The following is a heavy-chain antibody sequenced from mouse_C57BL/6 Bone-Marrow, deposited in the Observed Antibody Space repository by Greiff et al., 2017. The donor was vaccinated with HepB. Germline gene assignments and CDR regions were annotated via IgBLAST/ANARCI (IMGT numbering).Heavy chain of an antibody. D-gene: IGHD4-1*01. CDR2: INYDGSST. J-gene: IGHJ2*01. CDR3: ARDSNWDDFDY. CDR1: GFTFSDYY. V-gene: IGHV5-16*01. Sequence: EVMLVESEGGLVQPGSSMKLSCTASGFTFSDYYMAWVRQVPEKGLEWVANINYDGSSTYYLDSLKSRFIISRDNAKNILYLQMSSLKSEDTATYYCARDSNWDDFDYWGQGTTLTVSS.